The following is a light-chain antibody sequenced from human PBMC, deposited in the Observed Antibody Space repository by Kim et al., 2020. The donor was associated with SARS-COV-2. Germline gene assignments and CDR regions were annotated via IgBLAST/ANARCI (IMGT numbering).Light chain of an antibody. CDR1: QSIGTH. Sequence: FPGERATLSCRASQSIGTHLAWYQQTPGQAPRLLIFGASTRATGIPARFSGSGSGTDFTLTISSLQSEDFAVYYCQVYNNWPPMYTFGQGTKLEI. J-gene: IGKJ2*01. CDR2: GAS. CDR3: QVYNNWPPMYT. V-gene: IGKV3-15*01.